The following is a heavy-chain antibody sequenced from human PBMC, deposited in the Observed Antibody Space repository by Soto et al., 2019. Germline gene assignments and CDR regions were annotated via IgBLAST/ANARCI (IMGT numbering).Heavy chain of an antibody. CDR3: SRTYCSSARCYSDY. CDR1: GYTFTSHG. Sequence: QVQLVQSGAEVKKPGASVKVSCKTSGYTFTSHGISWVRQAPGQGLEWMGWISAYNGNTNYAQKLQGRVTMTTDTPTSTGSMELRSLRSDDTAVYYCSRTYCSSARCYSDYWGQGTLVTVSS. V-gene: IGHV1-18*04. CDR2: ISAYNGNT. D-gene: IGHD2-2*01. J-gene: IGHJ4*02.